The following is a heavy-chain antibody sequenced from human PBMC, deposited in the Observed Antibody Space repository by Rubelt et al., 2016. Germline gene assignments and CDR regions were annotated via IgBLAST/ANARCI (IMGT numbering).Heavy chain of an antibody. D-gene: IGHD2-21*02. CDR2: ISSGSSTI. V-gene: IGHV3-48*03. J-gene: IGHJ6*02. CDR3: ATYCGSDPCYGWNYYGMDV. Sequence: GKGLEWVSYISSGSSTIYYADSVKGRFTISRDNAKNSLYLQMNSLRAADTAVYYCATYCGSDPCYGWNYYGMDVWGQGTTVTVSS.